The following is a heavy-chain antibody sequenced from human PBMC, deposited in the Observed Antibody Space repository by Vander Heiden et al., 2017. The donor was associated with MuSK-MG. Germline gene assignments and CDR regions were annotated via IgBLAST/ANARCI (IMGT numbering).Heavy chain of an antibody. D-gene: IGHD3-10*01. Sequence: QVQLQESGPGLVKPSETLSLTCAVSGYSISSGYYWGWIRQPPGKGLEWIGSIYHSGSTYYNPSLKSRVTISVDTSKNQFSLKLSSVTAADTAVYYCARHVGEDGYNPYYYYYYYMDVWGKGTTVTVSS. CDR1: GYSISSGYY. V-gene: IGHV4-38-2*01. CDR2: IYHSGST. CDR3: ARHVGEDGYNPYYYYYYYMDV. J-gene: IGHJ6*03.